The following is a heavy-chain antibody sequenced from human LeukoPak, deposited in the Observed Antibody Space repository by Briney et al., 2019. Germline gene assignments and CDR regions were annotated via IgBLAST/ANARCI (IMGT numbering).Heavy chain of an antibody. J-gene: IGHJ4*02. Sequence: SETLSLTCAVSVVSFNDYYWSWVRQTPGKGLEWIGEINHSGYTNDSPSLKSRVTLSIDTSRKQFSLNLRSVTVADTGIYYCTRMTTGHDYWGQGTLVTVSS. CDR2: INHSGYT. CDR1: VVSFNDYY. V-gene: IGHV4-34*01. D-gene: IGHD4-17*01. CDR3: TRMTTGHDY.